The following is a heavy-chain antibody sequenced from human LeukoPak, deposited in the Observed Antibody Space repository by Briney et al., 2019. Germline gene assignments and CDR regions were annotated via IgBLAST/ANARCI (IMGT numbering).Heavy chain of an antibody. CDR3: VRDGYSYGFMLAFDI. CDR1: GFTFSSYW. Sequence: PGGSLRLSCAASGFTFSSYWMHWVRQAPGKGLVWVSRINSDGSSTIYADSVKGRFTISRDSAKNTLYLQMNSLRAEDTAVYYCVRDGYSYGFMLAFDIWGLGTRVTVSS. D-gene: IGHD5-18*01. CDR2: INSDGSST. J-gene: IGHJ3*02. V-gene: IGHV3-74*01.